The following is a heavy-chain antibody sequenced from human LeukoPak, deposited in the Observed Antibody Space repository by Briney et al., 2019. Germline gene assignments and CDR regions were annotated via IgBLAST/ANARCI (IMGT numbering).Heavy chain of an antibody. J-gene: IGHJ4*02. CDR2: INHSGNT. CDR1: GGSFSGYY. D-gene: IGHD3-3*01. Sequence: SETLSLTCAVYGGSFSGYYWSWIRQPPGKGLEWIGEINHSGNTNYNPSLKSRVTISVDTSKNQFSLKLSSVTAADTAVYYCASAIWRAFDYWGQGTLVTVSS. V-gene: IGHV4-34*01. CDR3: ASAIWRAFDY.